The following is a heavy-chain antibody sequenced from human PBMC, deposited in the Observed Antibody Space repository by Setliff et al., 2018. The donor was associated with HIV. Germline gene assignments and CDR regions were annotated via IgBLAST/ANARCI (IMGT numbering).Heavy chain of an antibody. CDR2: IYPGDSDI. CDR3: VRHRSAVAGTRIGYCYYMDV. Sequence: PGESLKISCKDSGDKYSNYWLGWVRQMPGEGLEWMGIIYPGDSDIIYSPSFQGQVTISADKSITTAYLQWSSLKASDTAIYYCVRHRSAVAGTRIGYCYYMDVWGKGTTVTV. V-gene: IGHV5-51*01. J-gene: IGHJ6*03. CDR1: GDKYSNYW. D-gene: IGHD6-19*01.